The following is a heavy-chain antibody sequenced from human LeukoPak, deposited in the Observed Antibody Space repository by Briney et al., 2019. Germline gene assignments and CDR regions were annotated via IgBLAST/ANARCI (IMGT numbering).Heavy chain of an antibody. CDR1: GFTFSRYW. CDR2: IKRDGSEK. V-gene: IGHV3-7*01. CDR3: ARGGIAAAGDY. D-gene: IGHD6-13*01. J-gene: IGHJ4*02. Sequence: GGSLRLSCAASGFTFSRYWMSWVRQAPGKGLEWVANIKRDGSEKNYVDSVKGRFTISRDNAKNSLYLQMNSLRAEDTAVYYCARGGIAAAGDYWGQGTLVTVSS.